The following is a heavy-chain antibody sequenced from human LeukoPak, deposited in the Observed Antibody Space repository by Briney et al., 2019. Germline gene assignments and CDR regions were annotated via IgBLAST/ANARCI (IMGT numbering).Heavy chain of an antibody. Sequence: SVKVSCKTSGGTFKNYGISWVRQAPGQGLEWMGGITPISGTANYAQKFQGRVTITADESTSTVYMEVSSLRSEDTAVYYCASTPPSKYCSGGNCYFFDIWGQGTMVTVSS. D-gene: IGHD2-15*01. J-gene: IGHJ3*02. CDR2: ITPISGTA. CDR3: ASTPPSKYCSGGNCYFFDI. CDR1: GGTFKNYG. V-gene: IGHV1-69*01.